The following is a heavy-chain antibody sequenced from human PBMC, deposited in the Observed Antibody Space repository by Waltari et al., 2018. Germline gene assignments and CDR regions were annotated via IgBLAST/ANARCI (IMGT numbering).Heavy chain of an antibody. V-gene: IGHV3-48*04. CDR3: ATRGGISNWGLDY. D-gene: IGHD7-27*01. CDR1: GFTFSTYN. Sequence: EVQLVESGGGLVQSGGSLRLSCAASGFTFSTYNMNWVRQAPGKGLGWRSYISSGSGSIYYADSVKGRFTISRDNARNSLYLQMNNLRAEDTAVYYCATRGGISNWGLDYWGQGTLVTVSS. CDR2: ISSGSGSI. J-gene: IGHJ4*02.